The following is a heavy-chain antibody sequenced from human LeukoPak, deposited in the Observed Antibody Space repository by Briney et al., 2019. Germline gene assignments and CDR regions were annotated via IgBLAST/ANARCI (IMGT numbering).Heavy chain of an antibody. Sequence: ASVKVSCKASGYTFTSYGISWVRQAPGQGLEWMGWISAYNGNTNYAQKLQGRVTMTTDTSTSTAYMELSSLRSEDTAVYYCARGRYYDILTGTTISYYYYMDVWGKGTTVTISS. J-gene: IGHJ6*03. D-gene: IGHD3-9*01. CDR2: ISAYNGNT. CDR3: ARGRYYDILTGTTISYYYYMDV. CDR1: GYTFTSYG. V-gene: IGHV1-18*01.